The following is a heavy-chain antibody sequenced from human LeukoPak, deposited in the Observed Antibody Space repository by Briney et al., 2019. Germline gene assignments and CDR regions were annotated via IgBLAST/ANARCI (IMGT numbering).Heavy chain of an antibody. Sequence: GGSLRLSCAASGFTFSSYAMHWVRQAPGKGLEWVAVISYDGSNKYYADSVKGRFTISRDNSKNTLYLQMNSLRAEDTAVYYCAKEAVLRYFDWLFGHWGQGTLVTVSS. CDR3: AKEAVLRYFDWLFGH. V-gene: IGHV3-30-3*01. CDR1: GFTFSSYA. D-gene: IGHD3-9*01. CDR2: ISYDGSNK. J-gene: IGHJ4*02.